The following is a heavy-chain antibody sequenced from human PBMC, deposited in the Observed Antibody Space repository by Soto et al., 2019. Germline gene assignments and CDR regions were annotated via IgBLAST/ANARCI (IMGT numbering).Heavy chain of an antibody. CDR1: GGSISSYY. Sequence: QVQLQESGPGLVKPSETLSLTCTVSGGSISSYYWSWIRQPPGKGLEWIGYIYYSGSTNYNPSLKSRVTISVDTSKNQFSLKLSSVTAADTAVYYCARAPPRRFLEWLPHYYYYGMDVWGQGTTVTVSS. V-gene: IGHV4-59*01. D-gene: IGHD3-3*01. CDR2: IYYSGST. J-gene: IGHJ6*02. CDR3: ARAPPRRFLEWLPHYYYYGMDV.